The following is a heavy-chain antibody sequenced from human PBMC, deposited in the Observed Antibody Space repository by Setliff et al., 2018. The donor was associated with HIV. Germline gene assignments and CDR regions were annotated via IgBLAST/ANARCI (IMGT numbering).Heavy chain of an antibody. D-gene: IGHD3-3*01. Sequence: SETLSLTCTVSGDSISSVSYSWGWIRQPPGKGLEWIGYMYSGGNTYYKPSLKSRVTMSVDSSKNQFSLKVNSVTAADTAVYYCSRLYYNFWTGHRAFFNYWGQGTLVTVSS. CDR3: SRLYYNFWTGHRAFFNY. V-gene: IGHV4-39*01. J-gene: IGHJ4*02. CDR2: MYSGGNT. CDR1: GDSISSVSYS.